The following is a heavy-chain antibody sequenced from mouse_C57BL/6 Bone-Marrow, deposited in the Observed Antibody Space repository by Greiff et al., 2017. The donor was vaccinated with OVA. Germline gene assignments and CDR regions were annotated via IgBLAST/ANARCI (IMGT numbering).Heavy chain of an antibody. CDR3: TGWWVYGYAMDY. CDR1: GYTFTSYW. J-gene: IGHJ4*01. Sequence: EVKLVESGTVLARPGASVKMSCKTSGYTFTSYWMHWVKQRPGQGLEWIGAIYPGNSDTSYNQKFKGKAKLTAVTSASTAYMELSSLTNEDSAVYYCTGWWVYGYAMDYWGQGTSVTVSS. V-gene: IGHV1-5*01. CDR2: IYPGNSDT. D-gene: IGHD1-1*02.